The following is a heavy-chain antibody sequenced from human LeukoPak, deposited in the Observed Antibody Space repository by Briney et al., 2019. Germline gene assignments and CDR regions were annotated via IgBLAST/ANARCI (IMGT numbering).Heavy chain of an antibody. CDR3: ARQTPYYGSGSYYYGMDV. V-gene: IGHV5-10-1*01. D-gene: IGHD3-10*01. Sequence: GESLKISCKGSGYSLTSYWISWVRQMPGKGLEWMGRIDPSDSYTNYSPSFQGHVTISADKSISTAYLQWSSLKASDTAMYYCARQTPYYGSGSYYYGMDVWGKGTTVTVSS. CDR2: IDPSDSYT. J-gene: IGHJ6*04. CDR1: GYSLTSYW.